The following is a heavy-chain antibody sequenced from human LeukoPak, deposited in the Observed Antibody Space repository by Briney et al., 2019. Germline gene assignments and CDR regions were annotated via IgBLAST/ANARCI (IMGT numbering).Heavy chain of an antibody. V-gene: IGHV3-23*01. CDR3: TRDSIYCRKRPCLLTDV. J-gene: IGHJ6*04. CDR1: GFTFDTYA. Sequence: GGSLRLSCAASGFTFDTYAMSWVRQAPGKGLEWVSMITSGGSRTFHTESVKGRFTISRDNSRNTVYLQMDSLRAEDTAVYYCTRDSIYCRKRPCLLTDVWGKGTTVTVSS. CDR2: ITSGGSRT. D-gene: IGHD2-2*01.